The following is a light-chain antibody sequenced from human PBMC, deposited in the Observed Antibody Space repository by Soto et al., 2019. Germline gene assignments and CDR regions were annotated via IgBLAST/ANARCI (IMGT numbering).Light chain of an antibody. CDR3: QQYNNWPQT. CDR1: QSVSSN. Sequence: EIVMTQSPATLSVSPGERATLSCRASQSVSSNLAWYQQRPGQAPRLPIYGASTRATGIPARFSGSGSGTKFTLTISSLQSEDFEIYYCQQYNNWPQTFGQGTKV. V-gene: IGKV3D-15*01. CDR2: GAS. J-gene: IGKJ1*01.